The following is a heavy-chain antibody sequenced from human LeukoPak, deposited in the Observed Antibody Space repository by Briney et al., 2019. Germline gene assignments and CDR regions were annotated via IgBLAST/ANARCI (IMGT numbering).Heavy chain of an antibody. CDR2: ISSNGGST. CDR1: GFTFSSYA. CDR3: ARDQERYCSGGSCYSPAFDI. V-gene: IGHV3-64*01. Sequence: GGSLRLSCAASGFTFSSYAMHWVRQAPGKGLEYVSAISSNGGSTYYANSVKGRFTISRDNSKNTLYLQMGSLRAEDMAVYYCARDQERYCSGGSCYSPAFDIWGQGTMVTVSS. D-gene: IGHD2-15*01. J-gene: IGHJ3*02.